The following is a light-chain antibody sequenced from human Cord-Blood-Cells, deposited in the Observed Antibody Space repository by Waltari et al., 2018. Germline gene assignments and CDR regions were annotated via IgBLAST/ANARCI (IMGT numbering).Light chain of an antibody. CDR1: NIGSKS. CDR3: QVWDSSSDHWV. V-gene: IGLV3-21*03. J-gene: IGLJ3*02. CDR2: DES. Sequence: SYVLTQPPSVSVAPGKTARITCGGNNIGSKSVHWYQQKPGQAPVLVVYDESDRPSGIPEGFSGSNSGNTATLTISRVEAGDEADYYCQVWDSSSDHWVFGGGTKLTVL.